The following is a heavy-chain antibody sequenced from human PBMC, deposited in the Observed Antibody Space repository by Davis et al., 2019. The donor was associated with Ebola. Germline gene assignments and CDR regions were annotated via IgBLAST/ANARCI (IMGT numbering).Heavy chain of an antibody. CDR1: GYSFTNYG. D-gene: IGHD1-26*01. Sequence: ASVKVSCKASGYSFTNYGITWVRQAPGQGLEWMGWISAYNGNTNYAQILQGRVTMTTDTSTGTAYMELRSLRSDDTAVYFCARTSIVGTTTTASDTWGQGTKVTVSS. CDR3: ARTSIVGTTTTASDT. J-gene: IGHJ3*02. CDR2: ISAYNGNT. V-gene: IGHV1-18*01.